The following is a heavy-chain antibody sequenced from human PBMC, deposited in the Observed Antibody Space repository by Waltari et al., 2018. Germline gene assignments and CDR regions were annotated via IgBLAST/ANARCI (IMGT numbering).Heavy chain of an antibody. CDR1: GFTFSGYG. V-gene: IGHV3-48*04. Sequence: EVQLVESGGGLAQPGGSRGLSCPASGFTFSGYGLNWVRQAPGKGLEWVSYISAGSGNKRYADSVEGRFSISRDNTRNSLSLQMNSLRVEDTAVYYCVRDHRFAFDNWGQGTVVSVSS. J-gene: IGHJ3*02. CDR3: VRDHRFAFDN. CDR2: ISAGSGNK.